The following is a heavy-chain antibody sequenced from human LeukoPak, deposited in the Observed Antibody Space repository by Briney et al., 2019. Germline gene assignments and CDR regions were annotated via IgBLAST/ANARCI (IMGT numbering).Heavy chain of an antibody. D-gene: IGHD3-22*01. CDR2: MYGGGST. J-gene: IGHJ4*02. CDR1: GFTVSSNY. Sequence: GGSLRLSCAASGFTVSSNYMSWLRQAPGKGLEWVSIMYGGGSTKYADSVKGRFTISRDNSKNTLYLQKNSLRGEDTAVYYCARESSGRPPVRYWGQGTLVTVSS. CDR3: ARESSGRPPVRY. V-gene: IGHV3-53*01.